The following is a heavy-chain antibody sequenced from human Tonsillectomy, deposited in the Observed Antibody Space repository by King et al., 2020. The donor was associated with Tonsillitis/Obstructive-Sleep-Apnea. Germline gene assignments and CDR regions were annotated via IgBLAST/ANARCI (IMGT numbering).Heavy chain of an antibody. V-gene: IGHV5-51*01. D-gene: IGHD1-7*01. CDR1: GYSFTSYW. CDR2: IYPGDSDT. Sequence: VQLVESGAEVKKPGESLKISCTGSGYSFTSYWIGWVRQMPGKGLERMGIIYPGDSDTRYSPSFQGQVTISADKSINTAYLQWSSLKASDAAMYYCARLSENYGNWFGPWGQGTLVTGS. CDR3: ARLSENYGNWFGP. J-gene: IGHJ5*02.